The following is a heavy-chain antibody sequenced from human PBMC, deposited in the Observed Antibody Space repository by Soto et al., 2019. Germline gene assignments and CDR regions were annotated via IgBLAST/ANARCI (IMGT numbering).Heavy chain of an antibody. J-gene: IGHJ5*02. D-gene: IGHD6-6*01. CDR2: IIPIFGTA. V-gene: IGHV1-69*13. Sequence: GASVKVSCKASGGTFSSYAISWVRQAPGQGLEWMGGIIPIFGTANYAQKFQGRVTITADESTSTAYMELSSLRSEATAVYYCARVSYPLEYTHLWFAPWGQGTRGTVS. CDR1: GGTFSSYA. CDR3: ARVSYPLEYTHLWFAP.